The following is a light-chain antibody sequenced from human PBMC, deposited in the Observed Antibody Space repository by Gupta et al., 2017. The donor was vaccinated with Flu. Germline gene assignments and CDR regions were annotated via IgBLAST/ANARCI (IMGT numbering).Light chain of an antibody. CDR3: QQYHNTPT. CDR2: WAS. V-gene: IGKV4-1*01. CDR1: QSLLYSPNNKYY. J-gene: IGKJ4*01. Sequence: DIVMTHSPDSLSVFLGGRATINCKSSQSLLYSPNNKYYLAWYQKKPGQPPKLLIYWASTRESGVPDRFSGSGSGTDFTLTISSMQAEDVAVYYCQQYHNTPTFGGGTKVEIK.